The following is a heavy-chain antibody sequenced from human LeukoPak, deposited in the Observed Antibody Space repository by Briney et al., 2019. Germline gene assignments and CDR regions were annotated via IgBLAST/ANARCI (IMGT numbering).Heavy chain of an antibody. D-gene: IGHD3-22*01. Sequence: PGGSVRLSCAASGFTFSSYAMSWVRQAPGKGLEWVSAISCSGGSTYYADSVKGRFTISRDNSKNTLYLQMNSLRAEDTAVYYCAKDVNSSGYYLGFDYWGQGTLVTVSS. CDR1: GFTFSSYA. V-gene: IGHV3-23*01. CDR3: AKDVNSSGYYLGFDY. J-gene: IGHJ4*02. CDR2: ISCSGGST.